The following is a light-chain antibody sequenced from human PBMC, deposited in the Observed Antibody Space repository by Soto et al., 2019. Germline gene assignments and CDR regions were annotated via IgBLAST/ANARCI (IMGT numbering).Light chain of an antibody. Sequence: EIVLTQPPATLSSSPGERATLSCRASQSVSSYLAWYQQKPGQAPRLLIYDASNRATGIPARFSGSGSGTDFTLTISSREPEDFAVYYGQQRSNWPITFGQGPRREIK. CDR1: QSVSSY. CDR3: QQRSNWPIT. J-gene: IGKJ5*01. CDR2: DAS. V-gene: IGKV3-11*01.